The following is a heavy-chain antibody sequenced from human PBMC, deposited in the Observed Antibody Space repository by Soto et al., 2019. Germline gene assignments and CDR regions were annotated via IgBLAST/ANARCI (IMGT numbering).Heavy chain of an antibody. D-gene: IGHD5-18*01. CDR3: ARDFDVNTALDYWYFDL. J-gene: IGHJ2*01. Sequence: QVQLQESGPGPVTASETLSLTCTLSGGSTSGNYWSWIRQPAGKGLEWIGRIYSSGSTHYNPSLKSRVTMSVSTNHFSLKLNSVTAAEKAVYYCARDFDVNTALDYWYFDLWGRGTLVTVSS. CDR1: GGSTSGNY. CDR2: IYSSGST. V-gene: IGHV4-4*07.